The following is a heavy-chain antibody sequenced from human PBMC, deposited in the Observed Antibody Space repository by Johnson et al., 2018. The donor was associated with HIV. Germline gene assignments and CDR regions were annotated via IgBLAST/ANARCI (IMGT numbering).Heavy chain of an antibody. CDR1: GFTFSS. D-gene: IGHD1-1*01. V-gene: IGHV3-30-3*01. CDR3: ARFPPGERDDAFDI. Sequence: QVQLVESGGGVVQPGRSLRLSCAASGFTFSSMHWDRQAPGKGLEWVAVISYDGSNKYYADSVKGRFTISRDNSKNTLYLQMNSLRAEDTAVYYCARFPPGERDDAFDIWGQGTMVTVSS. J-gene: IGHJ3*02. CDR2: ISYDGSNK.